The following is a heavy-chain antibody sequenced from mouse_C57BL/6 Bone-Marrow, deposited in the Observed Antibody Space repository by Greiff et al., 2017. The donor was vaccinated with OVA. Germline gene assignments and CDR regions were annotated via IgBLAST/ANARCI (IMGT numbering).Heavy chain of an antibody. CDR3: ARTLYGNYVVDYYAMDY. CDR1: GFNIKDYY. V-gene: IGHV14-2*01. Sequence: EVQLQQSGAELVKPGASVKLSCTASGFNIKDYYMHWVKQRTEQGLEWIGRIDPEDGETKYAPKFQGKATITADTSSNTAYLPLSSLTSEDTAVYYCARTLYGNYVVDYYAMDYWGQGTSVTVSS. D-gene: IGHD2-1*01. CDR2: IDPEDGET. J-gene: IGHJ4*01.